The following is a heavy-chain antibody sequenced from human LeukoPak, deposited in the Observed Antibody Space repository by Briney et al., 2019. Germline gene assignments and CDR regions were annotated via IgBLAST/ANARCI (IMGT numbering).Heavy chain of an antibody. J-gene: IGHJ4*02. D-gene: IGHD4-17*01. CDR2: ISSSSSPI. CDR3: ARDPFMTTGWGIDY. Sequence: GGSLRLSCAASGFTFSSNSMNWVRQAPGKGLQWLSYISSSSSPIYYADSVKGRFTISRDNAKNSLYLQMNSLRAEDTAVYYCARDPFMTTGWGIDYWGQGTLVTVSS. CDR1: GFTFSSNS. V-gene: IGHV3-48*04.